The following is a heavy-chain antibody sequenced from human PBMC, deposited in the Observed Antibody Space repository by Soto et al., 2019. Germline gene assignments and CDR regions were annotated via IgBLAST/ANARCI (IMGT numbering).Heavy chain of an antibody. V-gene: IGHV1-8*01. CDR3: ARAGNYDILTGYYY. CDR2: MNPNSGNT. CDR1: GYTFTSYD. J-gene: IGHJ4*02. Sequence: ASVKVSCKASGYTFTSYDIHWVRQATGQGLEWMGWMNPNSGNTGYAQKFQGRVTMTRNTSISTAYMELSSLRSEDTAVYYCARAGNYDILTGYYYWGQGTLVTVSS. D-gene: IGHD3-9*01.